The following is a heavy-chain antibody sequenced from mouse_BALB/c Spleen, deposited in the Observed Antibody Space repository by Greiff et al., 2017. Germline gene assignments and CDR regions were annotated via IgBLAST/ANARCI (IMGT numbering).Heavy chain of an antibody. V-gene: IGHV1-77*01. Sequence: VQLQQSGAELVRSGASVKLSCTASGFNIKDYYMHWVKQRTGQGLEWIGEIYPGSGSTYYNEKFKGKATLTADKSSNTAYMQLSSLTSEDSAVYFCARYSYWGQGTSVTVSS. CDR1: GFNIKDYY. CDR3: ARYSY. CDR2: IYPGSGST. J-gene: IGHJ4*01.